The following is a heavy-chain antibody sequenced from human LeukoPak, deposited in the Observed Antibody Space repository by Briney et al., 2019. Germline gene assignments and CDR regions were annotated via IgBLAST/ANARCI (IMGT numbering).Heavy chain of an antibody. V-gene: IGHV1-69*05. CDR1: GGTFSSYA. D-gene: IGHD6-6*01. J-gene: IGHJ4*02. CDR2: IIPIFGTA. CDR3: ATYSSSSGGFDY. Sequence: SVKVSCKASGGTFSSYAISWVRQAPGQGLEWMGGIIPIFGTANYAQKFQGRVTITTDESTSTAYMELSSLRSEDTAEYYCATYSSSSGGFDYWGQGTLVTVSS.